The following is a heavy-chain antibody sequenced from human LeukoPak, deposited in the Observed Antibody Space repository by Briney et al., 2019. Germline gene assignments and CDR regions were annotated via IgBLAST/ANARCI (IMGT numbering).Heavy chain of an antibody. CDR3: ARHLRAQDVATFDY. V-gene: IGHV5-51*01. D-gene: IGHD5-12*01. J-gene: IGHJ4*02. Sequence: GESLKISCKGSGYCFTTYWIGWVRQMPGKGLEWMGIIYPGDSDTRYSPSFQGQVTISADKSISTAYLQWSSLKASDTAMYYCARHLRAQDVATFDYWGQGTLVTVSS. CDR1: GYCFTTYW. CDR2: IYPGDSDT.